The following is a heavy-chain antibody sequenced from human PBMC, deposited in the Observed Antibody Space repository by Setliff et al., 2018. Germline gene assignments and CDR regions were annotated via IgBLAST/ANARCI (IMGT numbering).Heavy chain of an antibody. D-gene: IGHD3-3*01. J-gene: IGHJ4*02. CDR1: DSPSVAMA. CDR3: VRDISSASGILDF. CDR2: EII. V-gene: IGHV3-9*01. Sequence: GGSLDSPVQRLDSPSVAMACTGSARLQARGWSGEIIGCADSVKGRFTFSRDNAKNSLFLEMNSLTVDDTALYYCVRDISSASGILDFWGQGTLVTVSS.